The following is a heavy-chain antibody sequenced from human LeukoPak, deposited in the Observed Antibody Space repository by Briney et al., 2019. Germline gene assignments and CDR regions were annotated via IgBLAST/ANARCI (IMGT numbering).Heavy chain of an antibody. D-gene: IGHD2-2*01. Sequence: SETLSLTCTVSDDSISSGSYYWSWIRQPAGKGLEWIGRIYTRGSTTYNPSLKSRVTMSLDTSKKQFSLNLNSVTAADTAVYYCARDDWIPGSCSSSSNCLDAFDIWGQGTMVIVSS. V-gene: IGHV4-61*02. CDR2: IYTRGST. CDR3: ARDDWIPGSCSSSSNCLDAFDI. CDR1: DDSISSGSYY. J-gene: IGHJ3*02.